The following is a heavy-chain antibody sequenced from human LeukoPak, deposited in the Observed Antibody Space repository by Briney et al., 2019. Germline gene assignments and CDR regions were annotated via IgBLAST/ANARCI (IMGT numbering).Heavy chain of an antibody. D-gene: IGHD1-1*01. CDR2: INHSGST. J-gene: IGHJ4*02. CDR3: ARERTTGTTRQGNYFDY. V-gene: IGHV4-34*01. CDR1: GGSFSGYY. Sequence: SETLSLTGAEYGGSFSGYYWSWIRQPPGKGLEWIGEINHSGSTNYNPSLKSRVTISVDTSKNQFSLKLSSVTAADTAVYYCARERTTGTTRQGNYFDYWGQGTLVTVSS.